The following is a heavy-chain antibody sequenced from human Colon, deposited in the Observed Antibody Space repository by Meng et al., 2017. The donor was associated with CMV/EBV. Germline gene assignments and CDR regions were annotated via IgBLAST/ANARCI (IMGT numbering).Heavy chain of an antibody. CDR3: ATGAIAALSADSHYYGMDV. CDR2: IIPILRVA. Sequence: SVKVSCKASGGTFNRNAISWVRQAPGQGLEWMGTIIPILRVANYAHKFQGRFTIIADKSTSTAYMELSSLSSDDTAFYYCATGAIAALSADSHYYGMDVWGQGTTVTVSS. CDR1: GGTFNRNA. J-gene: IGHJ6*02. V-gene: IGHV1-69*04. D-gene: IGHD6-6*01.